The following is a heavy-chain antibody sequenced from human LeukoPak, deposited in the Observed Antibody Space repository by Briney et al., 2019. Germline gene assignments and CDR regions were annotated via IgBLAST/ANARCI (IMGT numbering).Heavy chain of an antibody. D-gene: IGHD3-10*01. Sequence: GGSLRLSRAASGFSFSIYAMSWVRQAPGKGLEWVSTISGSGGDKYYADSVKGRFTISRDNSENTLYLQMNSLRAEDTAVYYCAKDCLTGSYGYFDYWGLGALVTVSS. CDR2: ISGSGGDK. CDR3: AKDCLTGSYGYFDY. J-gene: IGHJ4*02. CDR1: GFSFSIYA. V-gene: IGHV3-23*01.